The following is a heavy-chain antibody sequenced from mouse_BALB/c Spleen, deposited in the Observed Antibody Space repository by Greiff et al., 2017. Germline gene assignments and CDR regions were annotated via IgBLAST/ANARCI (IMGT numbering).Heavy chain of an antibody. D-gene: IGHD3-2*01. CDR3: AREGRDSSGSWFAY. CDR1: GFSLTSYG. V-gene: IGHV2-9*02. J-gene: IGHJ3*01. CDR2: IWAGGST. Sequence: VHLVESGPGLVAPSQSLSITCTVSGFSLTSYGVHWVRQPPGKGLEWLGVIWAGGSTNYNSALMSRLSISKDNSKSQVFLKMNSLQTDDTAMYYCAREGRDSSGSWFAYWGQGTLVTVSA.